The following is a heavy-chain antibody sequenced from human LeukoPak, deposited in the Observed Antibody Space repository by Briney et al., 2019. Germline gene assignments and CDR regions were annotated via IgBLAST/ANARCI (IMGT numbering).Heavy chain of an antibody. CDR2: IYYSGST. V-gene: IGHV4-59*01. Sequence: KPSETLSLTCTVSGGSISSYYWSWIRQPPGKGLEWIGYIYYSGSTNYNPSLKSRVTISVDTSKNQFSLKLSSVTAADTAVYYCARTYLNMITLGDLGYFDYWGQGTLVTVSS. J-gene: IGHJ4*02. D-gene: IGHD3-16*01. CDR3: ARTYLNMITLGDLGYFDY. CDR1: GGSISSYY.